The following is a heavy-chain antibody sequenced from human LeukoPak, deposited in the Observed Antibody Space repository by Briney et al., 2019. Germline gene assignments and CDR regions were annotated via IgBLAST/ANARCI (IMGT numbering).Heavy chain of an antibody. D-gene: IGHD6-13*01. CDR3: AKSWAAAYFDC. CDR1: GFTFGNYA. CDR2: VSGSGTTT. J-gene: IGHJ4*02. Sequence: HPGGSLRLSCAASGFTFGNYAMSWVRQAPGKGLEWVSGVSGSGTTTYYADSVKGRFTISRDNSKNTVFLQMNSPRAEDTAVYYCAKSWAAAYFDCWGQGTLVTVSS. V-gene: IGHV3-23*01.